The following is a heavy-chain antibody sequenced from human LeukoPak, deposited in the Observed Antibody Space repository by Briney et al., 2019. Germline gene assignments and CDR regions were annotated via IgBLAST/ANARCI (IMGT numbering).Heavy chain of an antibody. CDR2: IWYDGSNK. D-gene: IGHD3-22*01. J-gene: IGHJ4*02. CDR1: GFTFSSYG. V-gene: IGHV3-33*08. Sequence: GGSLRLSCAASGFTFSSYGMHWVRQAPGKGLEWVAVIWYDGSNKCYADSVKGRFTISRDNSKNTLYLQMNSLRAEDTAVYYCARDESRDTMIVVLPAGYWGQGTLVTVSS. CDR3: ARDESRDTMIVVLPAGY.